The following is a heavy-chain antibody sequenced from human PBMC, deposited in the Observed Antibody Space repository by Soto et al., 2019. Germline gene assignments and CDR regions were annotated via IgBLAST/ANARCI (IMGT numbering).Heavy chain of an antibody. CDR1: GYTFTCYG. J-gene: IGHJ4*02. V-gene: IGHV1-18*01. CDR3: ARDYYGSGSYYRFGY. D-gene: IGHD3-10*01. CDR2: ISAYNGNT. Sequence: ASVKVSCKASGYTFTCYGISWVRQAPGQGLEWMGWISAYNGNTNYAQKLQGRVTMTTDTSTSTAYMELRSLRSDDTAVYYCARDYYGSGSYYRFGYSGQGTLVTVSS.